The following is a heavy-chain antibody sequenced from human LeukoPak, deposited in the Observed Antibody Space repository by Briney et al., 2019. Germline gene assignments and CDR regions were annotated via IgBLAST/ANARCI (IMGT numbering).Heavy chain of an antibody. J-gene: IGHJ4*02. CDR3: AKSASFLEWLFPFDY. CDR1: GFAFSNYG. Sequence: GGSLRLSCVASGFAFSNYGTHWVRQAPGKGLEWVSSISSSSSYIYYADSVKGRFTISRDNAKNSLYLQMNSLRAEDTAVYYCAKSASFLEWLFPFDYWGQGTLVTVSS. CDR2: ISSSSSYI. V-gene: IGHV3-21*01. D-gene: IGHD3-3*02.